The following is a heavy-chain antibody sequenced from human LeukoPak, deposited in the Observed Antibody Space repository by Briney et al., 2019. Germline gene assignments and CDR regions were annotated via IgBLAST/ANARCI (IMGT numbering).Heavy chain of an antibody. CDR3: ARGRITMVRGPSGMDV. CDR1: GGTFSSYA. D-gene: IGHD3-10*01. CDR2: IIPILGIA. J-gene: IGHJ6*02. Sequence: GASVKVSCKASGGTFSSYAISWVRQAPGQGLEWMGRIIPILGIANYAQKFQGRVTITADKSTSTACMELSSLRSEDTAVYYCARGRITMVRGPSGMDVWGQGTTVTVSS. V-gene: IGHV1-69*04.